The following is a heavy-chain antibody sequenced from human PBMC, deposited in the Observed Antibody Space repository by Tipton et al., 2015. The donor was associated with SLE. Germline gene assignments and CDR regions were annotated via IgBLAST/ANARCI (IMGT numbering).Heavy chain of an antibody. V-gene: IGHV4-34*01. D-gene: IGHD4-17*01. CDR2: INQSGST. CDR3: ARGPRSYGDYPALAFDH. CDR1: GGSFSGYY. Sequence: TLSLTCAVYGGSFSGYYWTWIRQPPGKGLEWIGEINQSGSTNYNPSLRSRVTISVDSSKNQFSLNVSPVTAADTAVYYCARGPRSYGDYPALAFDHWGQGTLVDVSS. J-gene: IGHJ5*02.